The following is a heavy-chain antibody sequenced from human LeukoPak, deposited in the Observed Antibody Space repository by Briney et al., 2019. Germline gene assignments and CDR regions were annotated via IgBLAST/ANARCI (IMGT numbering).Heavy chain of an antibody. CDR3: VKDYQVGNSPAFGDY. CDR1: GFTFSSHA. Sequence: GGSLRPSCAASGFTFSSHAMSWVRRAPGKGLEWVSGLIENGATTYYADSVKGRFTISRDNSRNTMYLQMNSLRVEDTAVYYCVKDYQVGNSPAFGDYWGQGTLVTISS. CDR2: LIENGATT. J-gene: IGHJ4*02. D-gene: IGHD1-26*01. V-gene: IGHV3-23*01.